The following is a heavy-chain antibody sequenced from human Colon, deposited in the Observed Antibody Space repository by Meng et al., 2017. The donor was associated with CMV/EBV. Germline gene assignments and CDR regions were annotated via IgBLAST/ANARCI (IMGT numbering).Heavy chain of an antibody. CDR2: IYYSGST. V-gene: IGHV4-39*07. Sequence: SETLSLTCTLSGDSITGSSFYWGWIRQPPGKGLEWIASIYYSGSTYHNPSLKSRVAMSVDTSKTQFSLNLSSVTAADTAVYYCARDGGRWSSSSGYGMDVWGQGTTVTVSS. CDR1: GDSITGSSFY. D-gene: IGHD2-2*01. J-gene: IGHJ6*02. CDR3: ARDGGRWSSSSGYGMDV.